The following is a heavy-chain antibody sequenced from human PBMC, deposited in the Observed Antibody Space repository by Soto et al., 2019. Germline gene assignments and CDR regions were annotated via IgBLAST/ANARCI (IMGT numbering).Heavy chain of an antibody. CDR2: IYPGDSDT. D-gene: IGHD6-13*01. J-gene: IGHJ4*02. V-gene: IGHV5-51*01. CDR1: GYSFSSYW. Sequence: PGESLKISCKGSGYSFSSYWIGWVRQMPGKGLEWMGIIYPGDSDTRYSPSFQGQVTMSADKSISTAYLQWSSLKASDTTMYYCARRSSSSWYSDYWGQGTLVTVSS. CDR3: ARRSSSSWYSDY.